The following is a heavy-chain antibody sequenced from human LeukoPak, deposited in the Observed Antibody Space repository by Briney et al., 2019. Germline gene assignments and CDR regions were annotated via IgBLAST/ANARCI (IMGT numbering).Heavy chain of an antibody. J-gene: IGHJ4*02. Sequence: ASVKVSCKASGYTFTGYYMHWVRQAPGQGLESMGWINPNSGGTNYAQKFQGRVTMTRDTSISTAYMELSRLRSDDTAVYYCARVHRYSSSWYRCFDYWGQGTLVTVSS. V-gene: IGHV1-2*02. CDR3: ARVHRYSSSWYRCFDY. D-gene: IGHD6-13*01. CDR2: INPNSGGT. CDR1: GYTFTGYY.